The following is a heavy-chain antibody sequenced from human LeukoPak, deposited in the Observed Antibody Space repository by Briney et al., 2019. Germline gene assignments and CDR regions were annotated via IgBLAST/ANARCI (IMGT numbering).Heavy chain of an antibody. CDR2: IYYSGST. J-gene: IGHJ4*02. V-gene: IGHV4-39*01. Sequence: SETLSLTCTVSGGSISSSSYYWGWIRQPPGKGLEWIGSIYYSGSTYYNPSLKSRVTISVDTSKNQFSLKLSSVTAADTAVYYCARHKARSNHFDYWGQGTLVTVSS. CDR1: GGSISSSSYY. CDR3: ARHKARSNHFDY. D-gene: IGHD3-3*01.